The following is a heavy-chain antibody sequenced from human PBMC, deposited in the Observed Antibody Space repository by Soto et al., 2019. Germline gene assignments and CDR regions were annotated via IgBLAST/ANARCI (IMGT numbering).Heavy chain of an antibody. CDR3: ARYNYYGSGTLGSIDY. J-gene: IGHJ4*02. V-gene: IGHV5-51*01. D-gene: IGHD3-10*01. CDR2: IYPGDSDT. Sequence: GESLKISCKGSGYSFTSYWIGWVRRMPGKGLEWMGIIYPGDSDTRYSPSFQGQVTISADKSISTAYLQWSSLKASDTAMYYCARYNYYGSGTLGSIDYWGQGTLVTVSS. CDR1: GYSFTSYW.